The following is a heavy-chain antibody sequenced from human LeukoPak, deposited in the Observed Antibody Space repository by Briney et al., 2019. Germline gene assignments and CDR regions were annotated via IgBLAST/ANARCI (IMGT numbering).Heavy chain of an antibody. CDR1: RFTFSSYW. CDR2: ISYDGSNK. D-gene: IGHD1-14*01. Sequence: PGGSLRLSCAASRFTFSSYWMTWVRQAPGKGLEWVAVISYDGSNKYYADSVKGRFTISRDNSKNTLYLQMNSLRAEDTAVYYCARDTTGSLDYWGQGTLVTVSS. J-gene: IGHJ4*02. CDR3: ARDTTGSLDY. V-gene: IGHV3-30*03.